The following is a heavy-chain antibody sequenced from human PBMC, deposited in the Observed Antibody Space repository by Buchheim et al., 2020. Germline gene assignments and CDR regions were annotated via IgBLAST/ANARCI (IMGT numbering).Heavy chain of an antibody. D-gene: IGHD6-13*01. V-gene: IGHV4-34*01. J-gene: IGHJ6*02. CDR2: INHSGST. CDR1: GFTFDSYE. Sequence: VQLVESGGGLVQPGGSLRLSCAASGFTFDSYEMNWVRQAPGKGLEWIGEINHSGSTNYNPSLKSRVTISVDTSKNQFSLKLSSVTAADTAVYDCARGGIAAAYFYYYYGMDVWGQGTT. CDR3: ARGGIAAAYFYYYYGMDV.